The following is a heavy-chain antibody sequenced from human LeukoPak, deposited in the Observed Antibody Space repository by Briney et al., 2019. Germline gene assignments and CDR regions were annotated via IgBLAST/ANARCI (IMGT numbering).Heavy chain of an antibody. CDR1: GGSISSYY. V-gene: IGHV4-59*01. Sequence: SETLSLTCTVSGGSISSYYWSWIRQPPGKGLEWIGYIYYSGSTNYNPSLKSRVTISVDTSKNQFSLKLSSVTAADTAVYYCAREHTRGYDSRLFDYWGQGTLVTVAS. CDR2: IYYSGST. D-gene: IGHD3-22*01. J-gene: IGHJ4*02. CDR3: AREHTRGYDSRLFDY.